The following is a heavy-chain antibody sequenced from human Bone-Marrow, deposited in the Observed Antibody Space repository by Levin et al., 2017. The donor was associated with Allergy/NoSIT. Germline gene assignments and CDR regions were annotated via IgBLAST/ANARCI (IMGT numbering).Heavy chain of an antibody. CDR3: ARGRYTTSGLDY. CDR1: GFTFSESW. V-gene: IGHV3-74*01. CDR2: IQGDGANT. Sequence: PGESLKISCVASGFTFSESWMFWVRQAPGKGPVWLSRIQGDGANTAYAGSVEGRFITSRDNAKSTLYLQMNGLRAEDTAVYYCARGRYTTSGLDYWGQGALVTVSS. J-gene: IGHJ4*02. D-gene: IGHD2-2*02.